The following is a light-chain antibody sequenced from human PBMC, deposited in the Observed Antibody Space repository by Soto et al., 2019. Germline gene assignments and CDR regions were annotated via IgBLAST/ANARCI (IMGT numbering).Light chain of an antibody. V-gene: IGLV2-23*01. Sequence: QSALTQPASVSGSPGQSITISCTGTNNDFGNYNLVSWYQQHPGKAPKLIIFEGTKRPSGVSNRFSGAKSGNTASLTVSGLQAEDEADYYCCSYASSSTLVFGTGTKLTVL. CDR3: CSYASSSTLV. CDR2: EGT. J-gene: IGLJ1*01. CDR1: NNDFGNYNL.